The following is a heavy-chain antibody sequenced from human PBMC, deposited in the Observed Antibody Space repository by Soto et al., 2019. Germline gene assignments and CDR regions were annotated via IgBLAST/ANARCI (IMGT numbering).Heavy chain of an antibody. CDR1: GFTVSSNY. D-gene: IGHD1-26*01. CDR3: ARDLSVGATTYAFDI. Sequence: GGSLRLSCAAAGFTVSSNYMSWVRQAPGKGLEWVSVIYSGGSTYYADSVKGRFTISRDNSKNTLYLQMNSLRAEDTAVYYCARDLSVGATTYAFDIWGQGTMVTVSS. J-gene: IGHJ3*02. V-gene: IGHV3-66*01. CDR2: IYSGGST.